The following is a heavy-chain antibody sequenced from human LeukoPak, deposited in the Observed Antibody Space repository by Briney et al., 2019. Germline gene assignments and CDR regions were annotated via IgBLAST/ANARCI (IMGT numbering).Heavy chain of an antibody. V-gene: IGHV4-59*01. CDR3: ARASYGSGRRGHYYYYYYMDV. CDR2: INYSGST. D-gene: IGHD3-10*01. Sequence: PWETLSLTCTASGGSFSSYYWSWIRQPPGKGLEWMGYINYSGSTTYNPYLKSRVTISVATSTNQCSLKLSSVTAADTAVYYCARASYGSGRRGHYYYYYYMDVWGKGTTVTVSS. J-gene: IGHJ6*03. CDR1: GGSFSSYY.